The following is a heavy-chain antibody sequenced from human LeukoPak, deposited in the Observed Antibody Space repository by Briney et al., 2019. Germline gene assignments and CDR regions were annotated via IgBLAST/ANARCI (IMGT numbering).Heavy chain of an antibody. J-gene: IGHJ4*02. CDR3: AKDKSQWLVGTLGY. CDR1: GFTFSSYA. D-gene: IGHD6-19*01. CDR2: ISGSGDST. V-gene: IGHV3-23*01. Sequence: PGGSLRLSCAASGFTFSSYAMSWVRQAPGKGLEWFSAISGSGDSTYYADSVQGRFTISRHNFKNTLYLQMNSLRAEDTAVYYCAKDKSQWLVGTLGYWGQGTLVTVSS.